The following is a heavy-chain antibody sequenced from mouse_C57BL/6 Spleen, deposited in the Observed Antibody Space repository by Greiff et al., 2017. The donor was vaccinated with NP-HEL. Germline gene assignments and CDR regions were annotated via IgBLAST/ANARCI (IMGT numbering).Heavy chain of an antibody. V-gene: IGHV2-9-1*01. J-gene: IGHJ1*03. Sequence: QVQLKESGPGLVAPSQSLSITCTVSGFSLTSYAISWVRQPPGKGLEWLGVIWTGGGTNYNSALKSRLSISKDNSKSQVFLKMNSLQTDDTARYYCARNTQIYYDPYWYFDVWGTGTTVTVSS. D-gene: IGHD2-4*01. CDR3: ARNTQIYYDPYWYFDV. CDR2: IWTGGGT. CDR1: GFSLTSYA.